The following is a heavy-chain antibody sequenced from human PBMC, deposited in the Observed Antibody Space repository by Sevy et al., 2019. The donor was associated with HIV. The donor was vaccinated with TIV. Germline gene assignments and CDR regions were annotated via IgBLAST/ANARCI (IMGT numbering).Heavy chain of an antibody. Sequence: GGSLRLSCAASGFAVSSYYISWVHQAPGKGLEWVSVIYSGGGTYFADSVKGRFSISRDNSKNTVYLQMNNLRAEDTAVYYCARVSGSCSSTSCYEDSWGQGILVTVSS. D-gene: IGHD2-2*01. V-gene: IGHV3-53*01. CDR2: IYSGGGT. CDR3: ARVSGSCSSTSCYEDS. J-gene: IGHJ4*02. CDR1: GFAVSSYY.